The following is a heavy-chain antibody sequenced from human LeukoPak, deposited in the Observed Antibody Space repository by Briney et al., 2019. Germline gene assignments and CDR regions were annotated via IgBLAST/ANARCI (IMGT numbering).Heavy chain of an antibody. Sequence: GGSLRLSCVASGFAVGSNYMSWVRQAPGKGLEWVSLYSGGAIRYADSVKGRFTISRDNSKNTLYLQMNSLRAEDTAVYYCAKDQEYCSGGSCYLYYFDYWGQGTLVTVSS. D-gene: IGHD2-15*01. CDR2: YSGGAI. J-gene: IGHJ4*02. CDR3: AKDQEYCSGGSCYLYYFDY. CDR1: GFAVGSNY. V-gene: IGHV3-53*01.